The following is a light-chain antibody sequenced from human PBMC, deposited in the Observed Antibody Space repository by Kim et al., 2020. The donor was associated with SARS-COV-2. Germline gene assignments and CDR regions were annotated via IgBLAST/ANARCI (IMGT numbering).Light chain of an antibody. Sequence: DIQMTQSPSTLSASVGDRVTITCRASQSISSWLAWYQQKPGKAPKLLIYKASSLESGVPSRFSGSGSGTEFTLTISTLQPDDVATYSCQQYNSYPYTFGQGTKLEI. J-gene: IGKJ2*01. V-gene: IGKV1-5*03. CDR1: QSISSW. CDR2: KAS. CDR3: QQYNSYPYT.